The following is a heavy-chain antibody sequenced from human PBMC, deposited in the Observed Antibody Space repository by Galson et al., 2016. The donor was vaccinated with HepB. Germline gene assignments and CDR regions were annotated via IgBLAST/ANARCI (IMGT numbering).Heavy chain of an antibody. CDR1: GFSFSDPW. D-gene: IGHD4-11*01. J-gene: IGHJ4*02. CDR2: IKHDGSEK. V-gene: IGHV3-7*01. Sequence: SLRLSCAASGFSFSDPWMSWVRQAPGKGLEWVANIKHDGSEKHYVDSVKGRFTIFRDNAENSLYLQMNSLRAEDTAVYYCAVVTTTSSFDYWGQGTLVTVSS. CDR3: AVVTTTSSFDY.